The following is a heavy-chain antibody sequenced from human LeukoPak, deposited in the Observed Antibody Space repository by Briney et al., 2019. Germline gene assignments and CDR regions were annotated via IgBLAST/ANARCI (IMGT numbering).Heavy chain of an antibody. Sequence: SETLSPACTVSGGSFCFVSSSGGGTGQPPGRGLGWNPSMYYSGTTFYSPSLKSRVTISVDTSKNQLSLKLGSVIAADTAVYYCARQPPRDGSAFDYWGQGTLVTVSS. CDR3: ARQPPRDGSAFDY. CDR2: MYYSGTT. CDR1: GGSFCFVSSS. V-gene: IGHV4-39*01. J-gene: IGHJ4*02.